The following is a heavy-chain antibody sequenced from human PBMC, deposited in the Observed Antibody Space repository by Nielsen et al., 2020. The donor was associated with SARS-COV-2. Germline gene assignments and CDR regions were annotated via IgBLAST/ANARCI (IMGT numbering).Heavy chain of an antibody. CDR3: ARVLVAATRAFDY. CDR1: GFTFSNYW. D-gene: IGHD2-15*01. V-gene: IGHV3-7*01. Sequence: GESLKISCAASGFTFSNYWMNWVRQAPGKGLEWVANIEEDGSEKFYLDSVKGRFTISRDNAKNSLYLQMNSLRAEDTAVYYCARVLVAATRAFDYWGQGTLVTVSS. J-gene: IGHJ4*02. CDR2: IEEDGSEK.